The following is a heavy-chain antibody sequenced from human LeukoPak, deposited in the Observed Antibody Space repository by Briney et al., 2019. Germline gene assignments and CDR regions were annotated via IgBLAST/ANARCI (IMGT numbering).Heavy chain of an antibody. CDR1: GFTFSSYS. CDR3: VRDVDYYASGSYLGYFDY. J-gene: IGHJ4*02. D-gene: IGHD3-10*01. Sequence: PGGSLRLSCAASGFTFSSYSMNWVRQAPGKGLEYVSGIGGDAFSAFYGDSMKDRVTISRDNSKSTVHLQMTSLRVEDTAVYFCVRDVDYYASGSYLGYFDYWGQGTLVTVSS. V-gene: IGHV3-64D*06. CDR2: IGGDAFSA.